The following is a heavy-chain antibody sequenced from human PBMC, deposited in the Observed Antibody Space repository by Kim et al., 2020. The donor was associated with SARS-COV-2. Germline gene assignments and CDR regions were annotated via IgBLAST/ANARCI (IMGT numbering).Heavy chain of an antibody. V-gene: IGHV4-34*01. CDR3: ARGLRYYDFWSGPGWLHTPLNWFDP. CDR1: GGSFSGYY. CDR2: INHSGST. Sequence: SETLSLTCAVYGGSFSGYYWSWIRQPPGKGLEWIGEINHSGSTNYNPSLKSRVTISVDTSKNQFSLKLSSVTAADTAVYYCARGLRYYDFWSGPGWLHTPLNWFDPWGQGTLVTVSS. D-gene: IGHD3-3*01. J-gene: IGHJ5*02.